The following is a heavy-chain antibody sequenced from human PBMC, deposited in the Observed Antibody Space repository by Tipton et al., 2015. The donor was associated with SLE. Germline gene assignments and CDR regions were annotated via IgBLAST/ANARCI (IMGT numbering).Heavy chain of an antibody. D-gene: IGHD4-17*01. J-gene: IGHJ4*02. CDR3: ARVEDGDYLSS. CDR1: GGSISSSSYY. CDR2: ISNVGNT. V-gene: IGHV4-39*07. Sequence: TLSLTCTVSGGSISSSSYYWDWIRQPPGKGLEWIGSISNVGNTYYNPSLKTRVTISLHTSRNQFSLKLSSVTAADTAVYYCARVEDGDYLSSWGQGTLVTVSS.